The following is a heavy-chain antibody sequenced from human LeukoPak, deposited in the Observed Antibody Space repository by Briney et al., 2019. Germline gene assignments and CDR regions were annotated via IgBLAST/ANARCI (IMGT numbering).Heavy chain of an antibody. CDR2: ISGGGDST. D-gene: IGHD6-6*01. CDR3: AKAGDSSSSPLFLD. Sequence: QSGGSLRLSCAASGFTFSSYAMSWVRQAPGKGLEWVSAISGGGDSTYYADSVKGRFTISRDNSKNTLYLQMNSLRAEDTAVYYCAKAGDSSSSPLFLDWGQGTLVTVSS. J-gene: IGHJ4*02. CDR1: GFTFSSYA. V-gene: IGHV3-23*01.